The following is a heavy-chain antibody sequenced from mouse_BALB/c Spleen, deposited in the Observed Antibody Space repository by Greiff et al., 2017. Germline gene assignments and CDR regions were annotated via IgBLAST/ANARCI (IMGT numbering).Heavy chain of an antibody. CDR3: ARQGAYFLYAMDY. V-gene: IGHV2-6-2*01. J-gene: IGHJ4*01. CDR1: GFSLTSYG. Sequence: QVQLKQSGPDLVAPSQSLSITCTVSGFSLTSYGVHWVRQPPGKGLEWLVVIWSDGSTTYNSALKSRLSISKDNSKSQVFLKMNSLQTDDTAMYYCARQGAYFLYAMDYWGQGTSVTVSS. CDR2: IWSDGST.